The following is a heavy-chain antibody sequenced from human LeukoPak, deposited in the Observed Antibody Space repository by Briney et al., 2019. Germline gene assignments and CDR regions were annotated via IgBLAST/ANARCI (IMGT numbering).Heavy chain of an antibody. V-gene: IGHV3-48*01. CDR3: ARDTILEDAFDI. Sequence: GGSLRLSCAASGFTFSSYSMNWVRQAPGKGLEWVSYISSSSTIYYADSVKGRFTISRDNAKNSLYLQMNSLRAEDTAVYYCARDTILEDAFDIWGQGTMVTVSS. D-gene: IGHD3-3*01. CDR2: ISSSSTI. CDR1: GFTFSSYS. J-gene: IGHJ3*02.